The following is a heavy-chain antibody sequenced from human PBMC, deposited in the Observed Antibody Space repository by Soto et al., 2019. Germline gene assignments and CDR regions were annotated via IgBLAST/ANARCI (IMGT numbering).Heavy chain of an antibody. Sequence: AGGSLRLSCKASGFSFSDYAMTWVRQAPGKGLEWASVISGSGDNTFYAASVKGRFAISRDNSKNVLYLQMNSLSADDAAVYFCAKGRAITVCGVDILFDYWGLGTLVTVSS. CDR1: GFSFSDYA. CDR2: ISGSGDNT. J-gene: IGHJ4*01. V-gene: IGHV3-23*01. CDR3: AKGRAITVCGVDILFDY. D-gene: IGHD3-3*01.